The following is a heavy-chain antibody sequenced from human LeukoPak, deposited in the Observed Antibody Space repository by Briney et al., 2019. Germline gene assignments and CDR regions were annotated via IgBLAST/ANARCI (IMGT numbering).Heavy chain of an antibody. CDR1: GGSISSGGYY. D-gene: IGHD4-11*01. J-gene: IGHJ4*02. Sequence: SETLSLTCTVSGGSISSGGYYWSWIRQHPGKGLEWIGYIYYSGSTYYNPSLKSRVSISEDTSKNRFSLNLTSLTAADTAIYYCARAPYNSKYYITDWGRGTLVTVSS. CDR3: ARAPYNSKYYITD. V-gene: IGHV4-31*03. CDR2: IYYSGST.